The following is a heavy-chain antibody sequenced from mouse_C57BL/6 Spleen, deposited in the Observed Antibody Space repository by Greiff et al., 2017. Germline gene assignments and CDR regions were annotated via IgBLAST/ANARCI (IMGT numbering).Heavy chain of an antibody. CDR3: ARDRSTAVVAPIDY. Sequence: QVQLQQSGAELVRPGTSVTVSCKASGYAFTNYLIEWVKQRPGKGLEWIGVLNPGSGGTNYNEKFKGKANLTADKSSSTAYMQLSSLTSEDSAVYVCARDRSTAVVAPIDYWGQGTSLTVSS. D-gene: IGHD1-1*01. CDR1: GYAFTNYL. V-gene: IGHV1-54*01. CDR2: LNPGSGGT. J-gene: IGHJ2*02.